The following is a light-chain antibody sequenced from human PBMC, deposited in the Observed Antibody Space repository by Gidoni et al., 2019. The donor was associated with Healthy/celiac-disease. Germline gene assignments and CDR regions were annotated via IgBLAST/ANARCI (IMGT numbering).Light chain of an antibody. CDR3: QQSYSTPPWT. V-gene: IGKV1-39*01. CDR1: QSISSY. Sequence: DIQMTQSPSSLSASPGDRVTITCRASQSISSYLNWYQQKPGKAPKLLIYAASSLQSGVPSRFSGSGSGTDFTLTISSLQPEDFATYYCQQSYSTPPWTFGQGTKVEIK. CDR2: AAS. J-gene: IGKJ1*01.